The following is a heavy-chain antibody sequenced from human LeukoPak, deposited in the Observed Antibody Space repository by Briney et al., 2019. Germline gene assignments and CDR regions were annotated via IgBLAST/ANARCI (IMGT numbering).Heavy chain of an antibody. V-gene: IGHV1-24*01. Sequence: ASVTVSFNVAGYRGTELSRHWGRHAPGKGLEWPGGCDLVHGDTIYAQKFQGRVTMNEATTTDTSYMELSSLGSADTDVYFCTGGRAYSLLDFWGKGTLVIVSS. CDR1: GYRGTELS. CDR2: CDLVHGDT. D-gene: IGHD4-11*01. CDR3: TGGRAYSLLDF. J-gene: IGHJ4*02.